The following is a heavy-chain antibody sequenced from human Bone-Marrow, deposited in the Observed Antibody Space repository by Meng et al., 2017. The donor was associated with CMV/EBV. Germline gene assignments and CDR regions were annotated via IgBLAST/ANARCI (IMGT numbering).Heavy chain of an antibody. J-gene: IGHJ6*02. D-gene: IGHD6-6*01. CDR1: GGSISGYY. CDR2: IHYSGST. CDR3: ARYHISSSDYYYYGMDV. Sequence: GSLRLSCRVSGGSISGYYWSWIRQPPGKGLEWIGYIHYSGSTNYNPSLKSRVIILVDTSKNQFSLKLSSVTAADTAVYYCARYHISSSDYYYYGMDVWGHGTTVTVSS. V-gene: IGHV4-59*01.